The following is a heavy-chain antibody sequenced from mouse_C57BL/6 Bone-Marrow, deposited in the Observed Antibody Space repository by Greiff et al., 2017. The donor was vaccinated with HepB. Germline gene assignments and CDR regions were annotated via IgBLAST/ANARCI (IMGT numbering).Heavy chain of an antibody. Sequence: QVQLQQPGAELVKPGASVKLSCKASGYTFTSYWMHWVKQRPGQGLEWIGMIHPNSGSTNYNEKFKSKATLTVDKSSSTAYMQLSSLTSEDSAVYYCAREDYYGSYYFDDWGQGTTLTVSS. D-gene: IGHD1-1*01. CDR1: GYTFTSYW. CDR2: IHPNSGST. J-gene: IGHJ2*01. CDR3: AREDYYGSYYFDD. V-gene: IGHV1-64*01.